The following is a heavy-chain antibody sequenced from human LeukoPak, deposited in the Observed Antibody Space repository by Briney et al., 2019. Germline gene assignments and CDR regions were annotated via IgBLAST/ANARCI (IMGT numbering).Heavy chain of an antibody. D-gene: IGHD6-19*01. Sequence: TGESLRLSCAASGFTFSSYWMHWVRQAPGKGLMWVSRVNPQGSGTTYTDSVKGRFTVSRDNAKDALHLQMDNLRAEDTAVYYCARARWSSTGWFLGYWGQGTLVTVPS. J-gene: IGHJ4*02. V-gene: IGHV3-74*03. CDR2: VNPQGSGT. CDR3: ARARWSSTGWFLGY. CDR1: GFTFSSYW.